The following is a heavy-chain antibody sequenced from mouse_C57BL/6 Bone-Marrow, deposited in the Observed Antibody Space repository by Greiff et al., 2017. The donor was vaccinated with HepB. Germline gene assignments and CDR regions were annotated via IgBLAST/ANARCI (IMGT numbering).Heavy chain of an antibody. J-gene: IGHJ2*01. CDR3: AREWAITTVVPYYFDY. Sequence: EVHLVESGGGLVKPGGSLKLSCAASGFTFSSYAMSWVRQTPEKRLEWVATISDGGSYTYYPDNVKGRFTISRDNAKNNLYLQMSHLKSEDTAMYYCAREWAITTVVPYYFDYWGQGTTLTVSS. CDR2: ISDGGSYT. D-gene: IGHD1-1*01. V-gene: IGHV5-4*01. CDR1: GFTFSSYA.